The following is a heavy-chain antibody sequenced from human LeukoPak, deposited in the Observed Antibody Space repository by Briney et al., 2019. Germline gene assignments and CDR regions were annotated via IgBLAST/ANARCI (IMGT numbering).Heavy chain of an antibody. CDR2: INSDGSST. D-gene: IGHD2-15*01. CDR3: ARVIEDIIVVVAATGDLFWFDP. CDR1: GFTFSSYW. Sequence: PGGSLRLSCAASGFTFSSYWMHWVRQAPGKGLVWVSRINSDGSSTSYADSVKGRFTISRDNAKNTLYLQMNSLRAEDTAVYYCARVIEDIIVVVAATGDLFWFDPWGQGTLVTVSS. J-gene: IGHJ5*02. V-gene: IGHV3-74*01.